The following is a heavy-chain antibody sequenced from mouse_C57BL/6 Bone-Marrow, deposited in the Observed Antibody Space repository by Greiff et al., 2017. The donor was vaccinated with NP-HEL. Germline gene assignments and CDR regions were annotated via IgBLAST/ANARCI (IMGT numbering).Heavy chain of an antibody. V-gene: IGHV7-3*01. CDR1: GFTFTDYY. CDR2: IRNKANGYTT. CDR3: ARYIRTFFDY. Sequence: EVKLVESGGGLVQPGGSLSLSCAASGFTFTDYYMSWVRQPPGKALEWLGFIRNKANGYTTEYSASVKGRFTISRDNSQSILYLQMNALRAEDSATYYCARYIRTFFDYWGQGTTLTGSS. J-gene: IGHJ2*01.